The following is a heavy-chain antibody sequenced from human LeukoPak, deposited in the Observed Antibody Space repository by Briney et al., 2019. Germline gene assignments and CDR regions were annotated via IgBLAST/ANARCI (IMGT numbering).Heavy chain of an antibody. D-gene: IGHD3-10*01. V-gene: IGHV3-49*04. Sequence: GGSLRLSCTASGFTFGDYAMSWVRQAPGKGLEWVGFIRSKAYGGTTEYAASVKGRFTISRDDSKSIAYLQMNSLKTEDTAVYYCTREWYYGSGSYFDYWGQGTLVTVSS. J-gene: IGHJ4*02. CDR2: IRSKAYGGTT. CDR1: GFTFGDYA. CDR3: TREWYYGSGSYFDY.